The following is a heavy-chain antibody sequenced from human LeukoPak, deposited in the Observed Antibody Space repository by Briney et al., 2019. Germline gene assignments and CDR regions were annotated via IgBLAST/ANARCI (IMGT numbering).Heavy chain of an antibody. Sequence: SETLSLTCTVSGGSISSSSYYWGWIRQPPGKGLEWIGSIYYSGSTNYNPSLKSRVTISVDTSKNQFSLKLSSVTAADTAVYYCARGRVVLMVYAASSNWFDPWGQGTLVTVSS. D-gene: IGHD2-8*01. CDR3: ARGRVVLMVYAASSNWFDP. CDR2: IYYSGST. J-gene: IGHJ5*02. CDR1: GGSISSSSYY. V-gene: IGHV4-39*07.